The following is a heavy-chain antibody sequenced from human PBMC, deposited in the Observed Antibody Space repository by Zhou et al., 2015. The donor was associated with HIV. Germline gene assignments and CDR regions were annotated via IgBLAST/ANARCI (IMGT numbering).Heavy chain of an antibody. CDR2: IIPIFGTA. V-gene: IGHV1-69*01. D-gene: IGHD3-22*01. Sequence: QVHLVQSGPEVKKPGSSVKVSCKASGGTFSDYGISWVRQAPGQGLEWMGGIIPIFGTANYAQKFQGRVTITADESTSTAYMELSSLRSDDTAVYYCARDRRPVTMIVVVTNDAFDIWGQGTMVTVSS. J-gene: IGHJ3*02. CDR1: GGTFSDYG. CDR3: ARDRRPVTMIVVVTNDAFDI.